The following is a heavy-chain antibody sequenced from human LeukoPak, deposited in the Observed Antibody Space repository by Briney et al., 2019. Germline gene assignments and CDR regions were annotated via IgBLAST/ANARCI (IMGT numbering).Heavy chain of an antibody. J-gene: IGHJ3*02. CDR2: IRYDGSNK. CDR1: GFTFSSYG. V-gene: IGHV3-30*02. CDR3: TTEGYTYGYHSIDI. D-gene: IGHD5-18*01. Sequence: GGSLRLSCAASGFTFSSYGMHWVRQAPGKGLEWVAFIRYDGSNKYYADSVKGRFTISRDNSKNTLYLQMNSLKTEDTAVYYCTTEGYTYGYHSIDIWGQGTMVTVSS.